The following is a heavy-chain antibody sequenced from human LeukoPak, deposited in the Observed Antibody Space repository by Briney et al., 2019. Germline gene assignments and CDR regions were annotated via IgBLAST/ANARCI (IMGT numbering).Heavy chain of an antibody. J-gene: IGHJ5*02. CDR1: GGTFSSYA. CDR3: ASLSRGSFEQLGQP. CDR2: IIPIFGTA. Sequence: SVKVSCKASGGTFSSYAISWVRQAPGHGLEWMGRIIPIFGTANYAQKFQDRVTITTDESTSTAYMELSSLRSEDTAVYYCASLSRGSFEQLGQPWGQGTLVTVSS. D-gene: IGHD6-6*01. V-gene: IGHV1-69*05.